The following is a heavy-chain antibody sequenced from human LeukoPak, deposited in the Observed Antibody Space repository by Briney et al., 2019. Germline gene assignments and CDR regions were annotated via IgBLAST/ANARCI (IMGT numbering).Heavy chain of an antibody. J-gene: IGHJ5*02. V-gene: IGHV3-74*01. CDR2: INTDVRTT. CDR3: ARAGASGWYAAGWFDP. CDR1: GFPFNNYW. D-gene: IGHD6-19*01. Sequence: GGSLKLSCAASGFPFNNYWIHWVRQAPAKGLMWVSSINTDVRTTRYAASVQGRFTISRDNAKNTLSLQMNSLRDDDTAVYYCARAGASGWYAAGWFDPWGQGTLVTVSS.